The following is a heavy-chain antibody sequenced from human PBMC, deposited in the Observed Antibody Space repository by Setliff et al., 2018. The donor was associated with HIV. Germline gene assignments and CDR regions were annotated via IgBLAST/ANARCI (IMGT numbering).Heavy chain of an antibody. J-gene: IGHJ5*02. Sequence: KTSETLSLTCTVSGGSISSSNYYWGWIRQPPGKGLEWIGSIYYSGSTLYNPSLKSRVTISVDTSKNQFSLKLSSVTAADTAVYYCARFHCYYDSSGYGVNWFDPWGQGTLVTVSS. CDR1: GGSISSSNYY. V-gene: IGHV4-39*07. CDR2: IYYSGST. D-gene: IGHD3-22*01. CDR3: ARFHCYYDSSGYGVNWFDP.